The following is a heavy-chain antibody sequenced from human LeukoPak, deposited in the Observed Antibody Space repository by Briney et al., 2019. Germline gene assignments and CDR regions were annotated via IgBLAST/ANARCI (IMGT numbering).Heavy chain of an antibody. Sequence: PSETLSLTCTVSGGSISSSSYYWGWIRQPPGKGLEWIGSIYYSGSTYYNPSLKSRVTISVDTSKNQFSLKLSSVTAADTAVYYCARDRVYYYDSSGFIEEYYYGMDVWGQGTTVTVSS. CDR1: GGSISSSSYY. J-gene: IGHJ6*02. D-gene: IGHD3-22*01. CDR2: IYYSGST. V-gene: IGHV4-39*02. CDR3: ARDRVYYYDSSGFIEEYYYGMDV.